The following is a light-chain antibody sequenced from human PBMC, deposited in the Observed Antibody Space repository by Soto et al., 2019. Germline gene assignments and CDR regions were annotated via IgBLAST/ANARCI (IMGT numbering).Light chain of an antibody. CDR2: RAS. V-gene: IGKV1-5*03. J-gene: IGKJ1*01. CDR1: HSISNW. Sequence: DIQMTQSPSTLSASVGDRVTITCRASHSISNWLAWYQQKPGKAPKLLIYRASNLEGGVPSRFSGSGSGTEFTLTTSSLQPDDFATYYCHQYDNYSHTFGQGTKVDI. CDR3: HQYDNYSHT.